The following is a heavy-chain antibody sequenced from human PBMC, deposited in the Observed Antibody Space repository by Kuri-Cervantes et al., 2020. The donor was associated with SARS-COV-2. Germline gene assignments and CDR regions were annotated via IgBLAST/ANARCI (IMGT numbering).Heavy chain of an antibody. V-gene: IGHV4-34*01. Sequence: GSLRLSCAVYGGSFSGYYWSWIRQPPGKGLEWIGSIYHSGSTYYNPSLKSRVTISVDTSKNQFSLKLSSVTAADTAVYYCARSVGGGSYDPVEFDYFDYWGQGTLVTVSS. CDR1: GGSFSGYY. J-gene: IGHJ4*02. D-gene: IGHD1-26*01. CDR3: ARSVGGGSYDPVEFDYFDY. CDR2: IYHSGST.